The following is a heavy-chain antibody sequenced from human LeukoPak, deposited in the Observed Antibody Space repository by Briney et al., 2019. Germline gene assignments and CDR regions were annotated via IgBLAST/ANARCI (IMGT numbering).Heavy chain of an antibody. CDR3: VRGGEMGLDY. V-gene: IGHV3-13*01. D-gene: IGHD3-16*01. CDR1: GYTFSTFD. CDR2: IASVGAT. Sequence: GGSLRLSCAASGYTFSTFDMHWVRQPSGRGLEWVSSIASVGATFYADSVKGRFTISREDSKNSLYLQMNSLRAGDTAVYYCVRGGEMGLDYWGQGAVVTVSS. J-gene: IGHJ4*02.